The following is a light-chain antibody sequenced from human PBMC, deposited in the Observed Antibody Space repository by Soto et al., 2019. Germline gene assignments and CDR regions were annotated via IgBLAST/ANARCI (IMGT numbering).Light chain of an antibody. V-gene: IGKV1-39*01. CDR2: AAS. CDR3: QQSYNSPPIT. J-gene: IGKJ5*01. Sequence: DIQMTHSPSSLSASLGDRVTLTCLAGQNIFSSLNWYQQKPGKAPKLLIYAASSLQSGVPSRFSGSGSATDFTLTITSLQPEDFATYYCQQSYNSPPITFGQGTRLETK. CDR1: QNIFSS.